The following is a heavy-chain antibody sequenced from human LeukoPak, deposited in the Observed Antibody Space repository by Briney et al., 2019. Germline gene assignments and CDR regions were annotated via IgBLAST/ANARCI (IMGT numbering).Heavy chain of an antibody. Sequence: ASVKASCKVSGYTLTELSMHWVRQAPGKGLEWMGGFDPEDGETIYAQKFQGRVTMTEDTSTDTAYMELSSLRSEDTAVYYCATGLRYSSGWSSLDYYGMDVWGQGTTVTVSS. CDR3: ATGLRYSSGWSSLDYYGMDV. CDR2: FDPEDGET. V-gene: IGHV1-24*01. D-gene: IGHD6-19*01. CDR1: GYTLTELS. J-gene: IGHJ6*02.